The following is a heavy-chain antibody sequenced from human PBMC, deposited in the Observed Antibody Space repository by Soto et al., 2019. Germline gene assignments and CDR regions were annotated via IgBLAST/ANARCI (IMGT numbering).Heavy chain of an antibody. J-gene: IGHJ4*02. V-gene: IGHV3-11*01. CDR3: AIVGLSAADFDY. Sequence: QVQLVESGGALVEPGGSLRLSCEASGFIFSANYMTWIRQAPGKGLEWVSYIGGTSNVIYYADSVKGRFTISRDNAKNSLYLQMNSLRAEDTAVYYCAIVGLSAADFDYWGQGAPVSVSS. CDR2: IGGTSNVI. D-gene: IGHD6-25*01. CDR1: GFIFSANY.